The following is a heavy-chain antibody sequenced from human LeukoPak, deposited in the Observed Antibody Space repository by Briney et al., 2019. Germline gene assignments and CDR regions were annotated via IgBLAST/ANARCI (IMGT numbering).Heavy chain of an antibody. Sequence: PSETLSLTCTASSGSISSTSYYWGWIRQPPGKGLEWIGSIYYSGSTYYNPSLKSRVTISVDTSKNQFSLKLSSVTAADTAVYYCARQQSAGAFDYWGQGTLVTVSS. CDR1: SGSISSTSYY. D-gene: IGHD3-10*01. CDR3: ARQQSAGAFDY. CDR2: IYYSGST. V-gene: IGHV4-39*01. J-gene: IGHJ4*02.